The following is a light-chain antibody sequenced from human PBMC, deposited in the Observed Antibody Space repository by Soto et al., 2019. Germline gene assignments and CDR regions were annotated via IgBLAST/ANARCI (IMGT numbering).Light chain of an antibody. Sequence: QSALTQPRSVSGSPGQSVTISCTGTSSDVGGYNYVSWYQQHPGKAPKLMIYDVSKRPSGVPDRFSGSKSGNTASLTISGLQAEDEDDYNCCSYAGSYTWVFGGGTKVTVL. CDR3: CSYAGSYTWV. J-gene: IGLJ3*02. V-gene: IGLV2-11*01. CDR1: SSDVGGYNY. CDR2: DVS.